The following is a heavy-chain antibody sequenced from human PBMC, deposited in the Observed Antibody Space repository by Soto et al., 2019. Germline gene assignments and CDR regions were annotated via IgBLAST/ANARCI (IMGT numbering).Heavy chain of an antibody. Sequence: SATLSLPCSESGGSFSRITWWTLVRQSPGRGLEWIGEIYHSGTTNYSPSLKSRVNIAVDMSTNHFSLTLISVTAADTAVYYCAFPATADFDYWGKGILVTVSA. J-gene: IGHJ4*02. CDR2: IYHSGTT. V-gene: IGHV4-4*02. CDR1: GGSFSRITW. D-gene: IGHD6-13*01. CDR3: AFPATADFDY.